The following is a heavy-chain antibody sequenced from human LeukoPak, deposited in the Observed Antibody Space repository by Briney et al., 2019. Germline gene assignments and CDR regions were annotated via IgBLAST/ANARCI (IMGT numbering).Heavy chain of an antibody. J-gene: IGHJ4*02. D-gene: IGHD5-12*01. CDR1: GGTFSSYA. V-gene: IGHV1-69*13. CDR3: ARGLNSGYDPTLQL. Sequence: SVTVSCTASGGTFSSYAISWVRQAPGQGLEWMGGIIPIFGTANYAQKFQGRVTITADESTSTAYMELSSLRSEDTAVYYCARGLNSGYDPTLQLWGQGTLVTVSS. CDR2: IIPIFGTA.